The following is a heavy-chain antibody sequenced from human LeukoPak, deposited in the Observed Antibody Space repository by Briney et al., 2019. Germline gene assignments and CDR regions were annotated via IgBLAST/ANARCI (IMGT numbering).Heavy chain of an antibody. Sequence: GGSLRLSCVVSVFTFSSYAMSWVRQAPGKGLEGVSGISGNGCSTYYADSVKGRITISRDNTTNTLYLQMNSLRAEDTDVYYCAKDRHAPGRYCSSTSCFPFDSWGQGTLVTVSS. V-gene: IGHV3-23*01. D-gene: IGHD2-2*01. CDR2: ISGNGCST. CDR3: AKDRHAPGRYCSSTSCFPFDS. CDR1: VFTFSSYA. J-gene: IGHJ5*01.